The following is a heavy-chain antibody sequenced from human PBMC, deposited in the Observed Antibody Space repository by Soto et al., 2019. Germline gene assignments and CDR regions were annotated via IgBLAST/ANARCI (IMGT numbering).Heavy chain of an antibody. CDR2: IYYSGST. V-gene: IGHV4-59*01. D-gene: IGHD6-19*01. CDR3: AREPYSSGWYYYGMDV. CDR1: GGSISSYY. Sequence: QVQLQESGPGLVKPSETLSLTCTVSGGSISSYYWSWIRQPPGKGLEWIGYIYYSGSTNYNPSLKSRVTISVDTSKNQFSLKLSSVTAADTAVYYCAREPYSSGWYYYGMDVWGQGTTVTVSS. J-gene: IGHJ6*01.